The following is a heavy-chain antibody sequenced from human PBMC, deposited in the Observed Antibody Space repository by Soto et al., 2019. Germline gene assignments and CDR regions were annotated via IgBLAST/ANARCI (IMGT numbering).Heavy chain of an antibody. V-gene: IGHV4-34*12. CDR1: GGSFSGYY. J-gene: IGHJ5*02. CDR2: IIHTGST. D-gene: IGHD3-3*01. Sequence: PSETLSLTCAVYGGSFSGYYWSWIRQPPGKGLEWIGEIIHTGSTNYNPSLKSRVTISIDTSKKQFSLKLSSVTAADTAVYYCARSSGGNFGIIIEGSNWFDPWGQGTLVTVSS. CDR3: ARSSGGNFGIIIEGSNWFDP.